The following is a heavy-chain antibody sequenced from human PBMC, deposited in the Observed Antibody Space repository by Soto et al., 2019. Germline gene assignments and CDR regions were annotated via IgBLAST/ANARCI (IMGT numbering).Heavy chain of an antibody. CDR2: ISAYNGNT. Sequence: QVQLVQSGAEVKKPGASVTVSCKASGYTFTSYGISWVRQAPGQGLEWMGWISAYNGNTNYAQKLQGRDTMTTDTSTSTAYMELRSLRSDDTAVYYCARARLLWVGATSLPTYWGQGTLVTVSS. CDR3: ARARLLWVGATSLPTY. D-gene: IGHD1-26*01. V-gene: IGHV1-18*01. CDR1: GYTFTSYG. J-gene: IGHJ4*02.